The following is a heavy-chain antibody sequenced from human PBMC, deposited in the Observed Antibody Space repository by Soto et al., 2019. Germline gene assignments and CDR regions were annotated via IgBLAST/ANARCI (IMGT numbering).Heavy chain of an antibody. CDR3: ARLPRGAAAGLDSAYYYYYGMDV. D-gene: IGHD6-13*01. J-gene: IGHJ6*02. CDR2: IYYSGST. CDR1: GGSISSSSYY. V-gene: IGHV4-39*01. Sequence: SETLSLTCTVSGGSISSSSYYWGWIRQPPGKGLEWIGSIYYSGSTYYNPSLKSRVTISVDTSKNQFSLKLSSVTAADTAVYYCARLPRGAAAGLDSAYYYYYGMDVWGQATTVTVSS.